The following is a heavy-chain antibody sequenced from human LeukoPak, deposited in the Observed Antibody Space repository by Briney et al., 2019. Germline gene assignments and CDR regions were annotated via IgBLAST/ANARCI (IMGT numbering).Heavy chain of an antibody. J-gene: IGHJ4*02. Sequence: ASVKVSCKASGYTFTVYSINWLRQAPGQGLEWMGWITTSTGKPTYAQGFTGRFVFSLDTSVSTAYLQISSLKAEDTAVYYCARDKDTAMGSVDYWGQGTLVTVSS. D-gene: IGHD5-18*01. V-gene: IGHV7-4-1*02. CDR2: ITTSTGKP. CDR3: ARDKDTAMGSVDY. CDR1: GYTFTVYS.